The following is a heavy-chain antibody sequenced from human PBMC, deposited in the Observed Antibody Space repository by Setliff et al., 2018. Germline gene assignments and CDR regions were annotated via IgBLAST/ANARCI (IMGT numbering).Heavy chain of an antibody. D-gene: IGHD6-25*01. CDR1: GSSFISYN. CDR3: ARSAANGGHDSFEI. V-gene: IGHV3-48*04. CDR2: MGNHNSGTT. J-gene: IGHJ3*02. Sequence: PGGSLRLTCATSGSSFISYNMNWVRQAPGKGLEWIAYMGNHNSGTTLYAESVKGRFTISRDNARNSLYLQMNSLRADDTAVYYCARSAANGGHDSFEIWGQGTMVTVSS.